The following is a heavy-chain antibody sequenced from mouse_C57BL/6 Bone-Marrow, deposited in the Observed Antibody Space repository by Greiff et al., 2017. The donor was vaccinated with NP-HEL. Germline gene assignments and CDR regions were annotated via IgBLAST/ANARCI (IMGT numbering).Heavy chain of an antibody. Sequence: VKLMESGAELVRPGTSVKMSCKASGYTFTNYWIGWAKQRPGHGLEWIGDIYPGGGYTNYNEKFKGKATLTADKSSSTAYMQFSSLTSEDSAIYYCAREGLRLYFDYWGQGTTLTVSS. CDR3: AREGLRLYFDY. D-gene: IGHD1-2*01. V-gene: IGHV1-63*01. J-gene: IGHJ2*01. CDR2: IYPGGGYT. CDR1: GYTFTNYW.